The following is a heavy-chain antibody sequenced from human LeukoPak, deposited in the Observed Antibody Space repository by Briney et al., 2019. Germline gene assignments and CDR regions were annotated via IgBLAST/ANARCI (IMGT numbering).Heavy chain of an antibody. V-gene: IGHV3-33*01. CDR1: GFTFSYYG. J-gene: IGHJ4*02. CDR2: IWYDGSNK. D-gene: IGHD2-21*02. CDR3: GRDMCQGDCYSSDY. Sequence: GGSLRLSCAASGFTFSYYGMHWVRQAPGKGLEWVAVIWYDGSNKYYADSVKGRFTISRDNSKNTLYLQMNSLRAEVTAVYYCGRDMCQGDCYSSDYWGQGILVTVSS.